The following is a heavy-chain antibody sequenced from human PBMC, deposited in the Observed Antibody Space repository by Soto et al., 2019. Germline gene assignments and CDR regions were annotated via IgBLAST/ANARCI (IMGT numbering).Heavy chain of an antibody. J-gene: IGHJ4*02. CDR2: ISGSGGST. CDR1: GFTFSSYA. D-gene: IGHD3-22*01. V-gene: IGHV3-23*01. CDR3: AKDPIVVVPPRRFDY. Sequence: WGSLRLSCAASGFTFSSYAMSWVRQAPGKGLEWVSAISGSGGSTYYADSVKGRFTISRDNSKNTLYLQINSLRAEDTAVYYCAKDPIVVVPPRRFDYWGQGPLVTVSS.